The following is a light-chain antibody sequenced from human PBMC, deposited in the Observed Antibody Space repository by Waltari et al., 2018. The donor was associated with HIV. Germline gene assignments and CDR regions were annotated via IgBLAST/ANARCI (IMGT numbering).Light chain of an antibody. Sequence: QSVLTQPPSASGTPGQRVTISCSGGSSNIGTYSVNWYQQVPGTAPKLLIHNDNQGPSGVPDRCSGSKSGTAASRAISGLQSEDEADYYCATWEHRLNGPIFGGGTRLTVL. V-gene: IGLV1-44*01. CDR2: NDN. J-gene: IGLJ2*01. CDR3: ATWEHRLNGPI. CDR1: SSNIGTYS.